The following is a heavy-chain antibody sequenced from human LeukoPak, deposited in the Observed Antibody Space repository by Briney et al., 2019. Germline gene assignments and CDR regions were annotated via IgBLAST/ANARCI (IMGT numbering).Heavy chain of an antibody. Sequence: GGSLRLSCAASGFTFSDYYMSWIRQAPGKGLEWVSYISSSSSYTNYADSVKGRFTISRDNSKNTLYLQMNSLRAEDTAVYYCAKDRLVNYWGQGTLVTVSS. CDR2: ISSSSSYT. J-gene: IGHJ4*02. CDR3: AKDRLVNY. V-gene: IGHV3-11*05. CDR1: GFTFSDYY. D-gene: IGHD3-16*01.